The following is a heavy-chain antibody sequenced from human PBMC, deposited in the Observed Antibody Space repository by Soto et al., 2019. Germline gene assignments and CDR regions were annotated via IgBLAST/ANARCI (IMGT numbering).Heavy chain of an antibody. V-gene: IGHV4-59*01. Sequence: ETLSLTCTLSGGSISSYYWSSIRQPPGKGLEWIGYIYYSGSTNYNPSLKSRVTISVDTSKNQFSLKLSSVTAADTAVYYCARGYSYGYDFDYWGQGTLVTVSS. D-gene: IGHD5-18*01. CDR3: ARGYSYGYDFDY. J-gene: IGHJ4*02. CDR1: GGSISSYY. CDR2: IYYSGST.